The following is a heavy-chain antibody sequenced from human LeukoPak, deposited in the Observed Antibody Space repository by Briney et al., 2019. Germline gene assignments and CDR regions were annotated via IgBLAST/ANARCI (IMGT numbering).Heavy chain of an antibody. CDR1: GGSISSGGYY. V-gene: IGHV4-31*03. Sequence: SETLSLTCTVSGGSISSGGYYWSWIRQHPGKGPEWIGYIYYSGSTYYNPSLKSRVTISVDTSKNQFSLKLSSVTAADTAVYYCARDLRAYYDSSGYSDAFDIWGQGTMVTVSS. CDR2: IYYSGST. J-gene: IGHJ3*02. D-gene: IGHD3-22*01. CDR3: ARDLRAYYDSSGYSDAFDI.